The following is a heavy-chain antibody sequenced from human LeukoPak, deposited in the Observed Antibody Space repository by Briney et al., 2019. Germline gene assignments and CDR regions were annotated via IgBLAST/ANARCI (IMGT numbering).Heavy chain of an antibody. CDR2: IYYSGST. V-gene: IGHV4-59*08. J-gene: IGHJ4*02. CDR1: GGSISSYY. CDR3: ARGLAVAY. Sequence: PSETLSLTGTVSGGSISSYYWSWIRQPPGKGLEWIGYIYYSGSTNYNPSLKSRVTISVDTAKNQFSLKLSSVTAADTAVYYCARGLAVAYWGQGTLVTVSS. D-gene: IGHD6-19*01.